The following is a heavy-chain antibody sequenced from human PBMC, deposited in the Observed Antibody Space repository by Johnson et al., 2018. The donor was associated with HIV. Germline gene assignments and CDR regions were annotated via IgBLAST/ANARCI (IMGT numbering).Heavy chain of an antibody. Sequence: QVQLMESGGGVVQPGRSLRLSCAASGFTFSNYAVHWVRQAPGKGLEWVAVISYDGSNKYYADSVKGRFTVSRDNSKNTLHLQMNSLRVADTAVYYCARPGIVVLPAGVFDIWGPGTMVTVSS. D-gene: IGHD2-2*01. V-gene: IGHV3-30*04. CDR2: ISYDGSNK. CDR3: ARPGIVVLPAGVFDI. CDR1: GFTFSNYA. J-gene: IGHJ3*02.